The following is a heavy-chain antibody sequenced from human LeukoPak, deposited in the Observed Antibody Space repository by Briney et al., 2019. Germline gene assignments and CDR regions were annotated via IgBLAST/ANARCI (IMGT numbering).Heavy chain of an antibody. J-gene: IGHJ4*02. CDR1: GGTFSNFG. CDR2: IIPIFHTA. CDR3: ARDYDYYGSGSYHGGIDY. Sequence: SVKVSCKASGGTFSNFGISWVRQAPGQGLEWMGGIIPIFHTANYAQKFQGRVTITADKSTSTVYMELSSLRSEDTAVYYCARDYDYYGSGSYHGGIDYWGQGTLVTVSS. D-gene: IGHD3-10*01. V-gene: IGHV1-69*06.